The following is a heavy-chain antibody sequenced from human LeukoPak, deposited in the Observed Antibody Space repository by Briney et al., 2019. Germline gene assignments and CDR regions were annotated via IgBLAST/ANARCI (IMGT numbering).Heavy chain of an antibody. Sequence: SETLSLTCTVSGGSISSSSYYWGWIRQPPGKGLEWIGSIYYSGSTYYNPSLKSRVTISVDTSKNQFSLKLSSVTAADTAVYYCARSTGYYGSGSYPSWGQGTLVTVSS. CDR1: GGSISSSSYY. CDR3: ARSTGYYGSGSYPS. J-gene: IGHJ4*02. V-gene: IGHV4-39*07. D-gene: IGHD3-10*01. CDR2: IYYSGST.